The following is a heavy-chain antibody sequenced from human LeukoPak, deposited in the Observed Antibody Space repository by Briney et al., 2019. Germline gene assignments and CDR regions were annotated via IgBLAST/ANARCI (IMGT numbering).Heavy chain of an antibody. D-gene: IGHD6-13*01. V-gene: IGHV4-4*07. J-gene: IGHJ4*02. Sequence: PSETLSLTCTVSGGSINFHYWSWLRQPAGKGLEWIGRIYSTGSTNYSPSLKSRVTMSVDKSKNQFSLNLSSVTAADTAVYYCARGIADPYSFDSWGQGTLVTVSS. CDR2: IYSTGST. CDR3: ARGIADPYSFDS. CDR1: GGSINFHY.